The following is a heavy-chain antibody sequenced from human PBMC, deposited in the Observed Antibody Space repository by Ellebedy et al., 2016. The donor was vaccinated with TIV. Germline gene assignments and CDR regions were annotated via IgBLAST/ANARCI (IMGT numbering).Heavy chain of an antibody. Sequence: KVSCKGSGYSFTSYWISWVRQMPGKGLEWMGRIDPSDSYTNYSPSFQGHVTISADKSISTAYLQWSSLKASDTAMYYCAVVVVPAAADAFDIWGQGTMVTVSS. J-gene: IGHJ3*02. D-gene: IGHD2-2*01. CDR2: IDPSDSYT. CDR1: GYSFTSYW. V-gene: IGHV5-10-1*01. CDR3: AVVVVPAAADAFDI.